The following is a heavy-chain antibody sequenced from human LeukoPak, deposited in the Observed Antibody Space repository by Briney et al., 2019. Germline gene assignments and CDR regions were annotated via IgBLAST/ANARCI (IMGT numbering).Heavy chain of an antibody. CDR1: GFTFSSYG. V-gene: IGHV3-30*18. J-gene: IGHJ4*02. CDR2: ISYDGGNK. D-gene: IGHD6-19*01. Sequence: GGSLRLSCAASGFTFSSYGIHWVRQAPGKGLEWVAVISYDGGNKYYAESVKGRFTISRDNSKNTLYLQMNSLRAEDTAVYYCAKVPRQNGWFPLSDYWGQGALVTVAS. CDR3: AKVPRQNGWFPLSDY.